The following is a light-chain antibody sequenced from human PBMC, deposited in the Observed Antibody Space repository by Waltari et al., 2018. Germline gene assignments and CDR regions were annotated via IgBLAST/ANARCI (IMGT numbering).Light chain of an antibody. CDR2: WAS. J-gene: IGKJ1*01. Sequence: DIVMTQSPDSLAVSLGARPTSNCKSRQSLFYSSNNKNYVAWYQQQPGQPPKLLIYWASTRESGVPDRFRGSGSGTDFTLTISSLQAEDVAVYFCQQYYTTPRTFGPGTKVEI. CDR1: QSLFYSSNNKNY. V-gene: IGKV4-1*01. CDR3: QQYYTTPRT.